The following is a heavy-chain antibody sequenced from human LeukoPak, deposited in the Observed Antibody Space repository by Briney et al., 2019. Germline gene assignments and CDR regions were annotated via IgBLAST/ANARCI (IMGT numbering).Heavy chain of an antibody. Sequence: GGSLRLSCSASGFTFSNYAIHWVRQAPGKGLEFVSAISPSGGSTYYADSVKGRFIISRDNSKNMLYLQMSSLRPEDTAVYYCVKLLVEMRVLLPYFDYWGQGTLVTVSS. CDR1: GFTFSNYA. V-gene: IGHV3-64D*06. CDR2: ISPSGGST. D-gene: IGHD2-15*01. J-gene: IGHJ4*02. CDR3: VKLLVEMRVLLPYFDY.